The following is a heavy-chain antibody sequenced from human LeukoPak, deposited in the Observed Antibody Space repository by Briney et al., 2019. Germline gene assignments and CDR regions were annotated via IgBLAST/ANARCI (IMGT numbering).Heavy chain of an antibody. CDR2: IYYSGST. D-gene: IGHD3-22*01. J-gene: IGHJ4*02. Sequence: SETLSLTCTVSGGSISSYYWSWIRQPPGKGLEWIGYIYYSGSTYYNPSLKSRVTISVDTSKNQFSLKLSSVTAADTAVYYCARHVEYYYDSSGYSDYWGQGTLVTVSS. V-gene: IGHV4-59*08. CDR3: ARHVEYYYDSSGYSDY. CDR1: GGSISSYY.